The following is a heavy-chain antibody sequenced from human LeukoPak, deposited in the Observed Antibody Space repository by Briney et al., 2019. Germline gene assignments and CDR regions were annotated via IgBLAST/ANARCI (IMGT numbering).Heavy chain of an antibody. J-gene: IGHJ4*02. CDR3: AKYRPVAVAGTREYDY. CDR1: GFTFSSYA. Sequence: GGSLRLSCAASGFTFSSYAMSWVRQAPGKGLEWVSAISGGSTYYADSVKGRFTISRDNSKNTLYLQMNSLRSEDTAVYYCAKYRPVAVAGTREYDYWGQGTLVTVSS. D-gene: IGHD6-19*01. V-gene: IGHV3-23*01. CDR2: ISGGST.